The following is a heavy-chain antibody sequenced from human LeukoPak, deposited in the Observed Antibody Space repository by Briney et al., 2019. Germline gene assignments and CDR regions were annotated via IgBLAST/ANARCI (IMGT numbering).Heavy chain of an antibody. Sequence: GGSLRLSCAASGFTLSSYSMSWVRQAPGKGLEWVSAMSGSDTGSWYADSVKGRFTISRDTSKTTLYLQMNSLRAEDTAIYYCAKDARSFGGTYFDYWGQGIQVTVSS. CDR3: AKDARSFGGTYFDY. V-gene: IGHV3-23*01. CDR2: MSGSDTGS. CDR1: GFTLSSYS. J-gene: IGHJ4*02. D-gene: IGHD4-23*01.